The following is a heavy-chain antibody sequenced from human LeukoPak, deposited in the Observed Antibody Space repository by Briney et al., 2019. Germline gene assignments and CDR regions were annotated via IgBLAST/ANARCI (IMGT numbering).Heavy chain of an antibody. CDR1: GYTFNSYD. J-gene: IGHJ4*02. Sequence: ASVTVSCKASGYTFNSYDINWVRQAPGQGLEWMGWMNPNSGNTGYAQRFQGRVTMTRNTSISTAYMELSSLRSEDTAVYYCARVSGRGSSGYYLRFDDWGQGTLVTVSS. D-gene: IGHD3-22*01. CDR2: MNPNSGNT. CDR3: ARVSGRGSSGYYLRFDD. V-gene: IGHV1-8*01.